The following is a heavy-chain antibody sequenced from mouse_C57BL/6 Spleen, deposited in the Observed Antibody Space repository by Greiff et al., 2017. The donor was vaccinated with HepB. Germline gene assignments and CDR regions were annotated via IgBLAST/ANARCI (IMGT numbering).Heavy chain of an antibody. D-gene: IGHD1-1*01. CDR2: IYPGDGDT. J-gene: IGHJ2*01. CDR1: GYAFSSSW. V-gene: IGHV1-82*01. Sequence: VQLVESGPELVKPGASVKISCKASGYAFSSSWMNWVKQRPGKGLEWIGRIYPGDGDTNYNGKFKGKATLTADKSSSTAYMQLSSLTSEDSAVYFCARSITTVVATDDYWGQGTTLTVSS. CDR3: ARSITTVVATDDY.